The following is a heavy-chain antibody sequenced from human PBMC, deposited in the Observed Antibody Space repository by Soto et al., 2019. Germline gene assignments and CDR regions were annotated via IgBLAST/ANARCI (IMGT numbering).Heavy chain of an antibody. CDR2: IYPGDSDT. J-gene: IGHJ6*02. D-gene: IGHD3-16*01. Sequence: GWIIKKTGKGLEWMGIIYPGDSDTRYSPSFQGQVTISADKSISTAYLQWSSLKASDTAMYYCARLIMEATAPYYYYGMDVWGQGTTVTVSS. V-gene: IGHV5-51*01. CDR3: ARLIMEATAPYYYYGMDV.